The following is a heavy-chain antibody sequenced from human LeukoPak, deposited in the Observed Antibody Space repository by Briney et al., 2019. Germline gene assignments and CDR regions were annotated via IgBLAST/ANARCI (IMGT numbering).Heavy chain of an antibody. CDR2: IHHSGST. Sequence: PSETLSLTCAVYGGSISGYYWSWIRQPPGKGLEWIAEIHHSGSTNYNPSLRNRVTISIDTSKNQFSLKLSSVTAADTAVYYCARSYYGSGNYYWSLDYWGQGTLVTVSS. CDR3: ARSYYGSGNYYWSLDY. J-gene: IGHJ4*02. D-gene: IGHD3-10*01. V-gene: IGHV4-34*01. CDR1: GGSISGYY.